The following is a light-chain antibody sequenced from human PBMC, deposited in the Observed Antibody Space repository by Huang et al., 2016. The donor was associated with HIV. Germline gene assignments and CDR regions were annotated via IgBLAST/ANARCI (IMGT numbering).Light chain of an antibody. V-gene: IGKV2-30*01. CDR2: KVS. CDR1: QSLLYGDGNTY. CDR3: MQGTHWPQT. J-gene: IGKJ1*01. Sequence: DVEMTQSPRSLRVTLGQPASLSCRSSQSLLYGDGNTYLYWCQQRPGKSPRRLIDKVSNRDAGVPDRFSGSGSGTDFTLKISRVDAEDVGVYYGMQGTHWPQTFGPGTKVEIK.